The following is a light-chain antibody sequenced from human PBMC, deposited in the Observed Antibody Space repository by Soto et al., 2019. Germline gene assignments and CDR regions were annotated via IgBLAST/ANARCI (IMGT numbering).Light chain of an antibody. CDR2: KAS. J-gene: IGKJ1*01. CDR3: QQYNDNCT. V-gene: IGKV1-5*03. Sequence: DIQMTQSPSTLSASVGDRGTIACRASQSISSWLAWYQQKPGTAPKLLIYKASTLQSGVPSRFSGSGSGTEFTLTISSLQPDDSATYYCQQYNDNCTFGQGTKVDIK. CDR1: QSISSW.